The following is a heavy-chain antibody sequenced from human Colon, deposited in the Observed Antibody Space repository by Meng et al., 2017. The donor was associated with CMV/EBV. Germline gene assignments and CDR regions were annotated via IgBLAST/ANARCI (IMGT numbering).Heavy chain of an antibody. Sequence: FSSYALHWVRQAPGRRLEWVAVISFDGSSKYYAASVRGRFTISRDNSNNTLYLQMNSLRGEDAAVYYCARVRSTRFGVIIYALDVWGQGTTVTVSS. J-gene: IGHJ6*02. V-gene: IGHV3-30-3*01. CDR2: ISFDGSSK. D-gene: IGHD3-16*01. CDR1: FSSYA. CDR3: ARVRSTRFGVIIYALDV.